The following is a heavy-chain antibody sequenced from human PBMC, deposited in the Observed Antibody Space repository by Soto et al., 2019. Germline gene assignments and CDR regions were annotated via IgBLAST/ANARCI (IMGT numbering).Heavy chain of an antibody. V-gene: IGHV4-39*01. CDR2: IYYSGST. D-gene: IGHD3-3*01. Sequence: SETLSLTCTVSGGSISSSSYYWGWIRQPPGKGLEWIGSIYYSGSTYYNPSLKSRVTISVDTSKNQFSLKLSSVTAADTAVYYCATLPNFYDFWSGYFGPKYGMDVWGQGTTVTVSS. CDR3: ATLPNFYDFWSGYFGPKYGMDV. CDR1: GGSISSSSYY. J-gene: IGHJ6*02.